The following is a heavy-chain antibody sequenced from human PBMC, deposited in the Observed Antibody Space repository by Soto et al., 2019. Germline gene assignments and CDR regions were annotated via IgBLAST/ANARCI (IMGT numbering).Heavy chain of an antibody. V-gene: IGHV1-8*01. CDR2: MNPNSGDT. J-gene: IGHJ4*02. D-gene: IGHD3-10*01. Sequence: QVQLVQSGAEVKKPGASVKVSYKASGYTFTNYDMNWVRQATGQGLEWMGWMNPNSGDTGYAQKFQGRVTMTRDTSITTAYMELSSLRSEDTAVYYCAKVSRRGSAIDFDYWGQGTLVTVSS. CDR3: AKVSRRGSAIDFDY. CDR1: GYTFTNYD.